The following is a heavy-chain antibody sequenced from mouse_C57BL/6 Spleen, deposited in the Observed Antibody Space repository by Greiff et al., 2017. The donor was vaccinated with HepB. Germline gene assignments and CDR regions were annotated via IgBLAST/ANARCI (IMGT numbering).Heavy chain of an antibody. CDR1: GFTFNTYA. CDR2: IRSKSSNYAT. D-gene: IGHD2-1*01. J-gene: IGHJ4*01. CDR3: VRGDGNHYYYAMDY. V-gene: IGHV10-3*01. Sequence: EVMLVESGGGLVQPKGSLKLSCAASGFTFNTYAMHWVRQAPGKGLEWVARIRSKSSNYATYYADSVKDRFTISRDDSQSMLYLQMNNLKTEDTAMYYCVRGDGNHYYYAMDYWGQGTSVTVSS.